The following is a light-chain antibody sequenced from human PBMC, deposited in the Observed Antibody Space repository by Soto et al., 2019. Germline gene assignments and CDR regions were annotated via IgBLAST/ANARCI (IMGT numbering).Light chain of an antibody. V-gene: IGKV3D-20*02. CDR1: QSVSSSY. Sequence: DIVLTQSPGTLSLSPWERAALSCRASQSVSSSYLAWYQQKPGQAPRLLIYGASNRATGIPARFSGSGSGTDFTLTISSLEPEDFAVYYCQQRSNWPITFGQGTRLEIK. CDR2: GAS. CDR3: QQRSNWPIT. J-gene: IGKJ5*01.